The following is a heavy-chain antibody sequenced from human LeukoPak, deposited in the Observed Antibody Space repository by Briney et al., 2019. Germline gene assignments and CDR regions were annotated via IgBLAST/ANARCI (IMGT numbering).Heavy chain of an antibody. D-gene: IGHD5-24*01. V-gene: IGHV3-30*04. CDR2: ISYDGSSK. Sequence: PGGSLRLSCAASGFTFSTYAMHWVRQAPGKGLEWVAVISYDGSSKYYADSVKGRFTISRDNAKNSLYLQMNSLRAEDTAVYYCARDPEMATIEDYFDYWGQGTLVTVSS. CDR1: GFTFSTYA. J-gene: IGHJ4*02. CDR3: ARDPEMATIEDYFDY.